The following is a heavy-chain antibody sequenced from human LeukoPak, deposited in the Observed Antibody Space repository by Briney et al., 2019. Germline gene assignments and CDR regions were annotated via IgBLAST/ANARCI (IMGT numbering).Heavy chain of an antibody. Sequence: PGGSLRLFCAASRFTFSNAWMNWVRQAPGEGREWVGRIKSKVDGETTDYAAPVKGRFTISRDDSNNMVYLQMNSLKIEDTAVYYCAIDEPNYAPYDFDYWGQGTLVTVSS. CDR2: IKSKVDGETT. CDR3: AIDEPNYAPYDFDY. D-gene: IGHD4/OR15-4a*01. J-gene: IGHJ4*02. V-gene: IGHV3-15*01. CDR1: RFTFSNAW.